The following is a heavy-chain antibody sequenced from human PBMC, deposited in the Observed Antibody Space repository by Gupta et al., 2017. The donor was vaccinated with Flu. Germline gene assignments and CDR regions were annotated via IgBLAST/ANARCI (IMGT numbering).Heavy chain of an antibody. D-gene: IGHD3-3*01. Sequence: SWIRQHPGKGLEWIAYIYYDGTTKYNPSLKSRVTVSIDTSKKQFSLSLNSVTAADSAVYYCASSAMYGVFDPWGQGILVTVSS. J-gene: IGHJ5*02. CDR2: IYYDGTT. CDR3: ASSAMYGVFDP. V-gene: IGHV4-59*03.